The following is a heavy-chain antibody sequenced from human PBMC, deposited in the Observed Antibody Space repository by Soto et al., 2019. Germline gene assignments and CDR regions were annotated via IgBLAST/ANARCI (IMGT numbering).Heavy chain of an antibody. V-gene: IGHV3-30*18. J-gene: IGHJ4*02. CDR3: AKARAYYYDSSALGDY. D-gene: IGHD3-22*01. CDR2: ISYDGSNK. CDR1: GFPFSSYG. Sequence: QVQLVESGGGVVQPGRSLRLSCAASGFPFSSYGMHWVRQAPGKGLEWGAVISYDGSNKYYADSVKGRFTISRDNSKDTLDLQMNSLRAEETAVYYCAKARAYYYDSSALGDYWGQGTLVTVSS.